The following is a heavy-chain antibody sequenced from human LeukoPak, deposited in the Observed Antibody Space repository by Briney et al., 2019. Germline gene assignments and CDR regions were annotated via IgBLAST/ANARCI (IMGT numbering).Heavy chain of an antibody. CDR3: ARSHLAMAATGALRY. Sequence: SETLSLTCTVSGGSISSYYWSWIRQPPGKGLEWIGDIYYSGSTNYNPSLKSRVTISVDTSKNQFSLKLSSVTAADTAVYYCARSHLAMAATGALRYWGQGTLVTVSS. J-gene: IGHJ4*02. CDR1: GGSISSYY. CDR2: IYYSGST. V-gene: IGHV4-59*12. D-gene: IGHD5-24*01.